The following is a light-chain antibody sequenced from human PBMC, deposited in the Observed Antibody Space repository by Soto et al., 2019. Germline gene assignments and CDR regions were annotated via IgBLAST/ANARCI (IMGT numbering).Light chain of an antibody. CDR1: QSVSVN. CDR2: GAS. CDR3: QQSYSTPIT. J-gene: IGKJ5*01. V-gene: IGKV3-15*01. Sequence: ETVMTQSPSTLSVSPGEGATLSCRASQSVSVNVAWYQQRPGQTPRLLIYGASTRANGIPIRFSGRGSGTDFTLTISSLQPEDFATYYCQQSYSTPITLGQGTRLEIK.